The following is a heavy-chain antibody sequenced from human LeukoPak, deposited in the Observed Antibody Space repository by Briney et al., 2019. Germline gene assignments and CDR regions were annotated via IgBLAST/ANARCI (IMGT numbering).Heavy chain of an antibody. CDR3: AGDPQGDGYGDGFDY. J-gene: IGHJ4*02. CDR2: INHNMGGT. V-gene: IGHV1-2*02. D-gene: IGHD4-17*01. CDR1: GYRITGYH. Sequence: GASVKASCKVSGYRITGYHMHWVRQAPGQRLEWMGAINHNMGGTKYGQRFQGRVTMSKDTSISTAYRERSRLTSEDTAVYYCAGDPQGDGYGDGFDYWGQGNLGTVSS.